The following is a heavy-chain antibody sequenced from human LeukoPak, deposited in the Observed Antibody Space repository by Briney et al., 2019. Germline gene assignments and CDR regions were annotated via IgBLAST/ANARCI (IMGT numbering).Heavy chain of an antibody. CDR1: GFNFSGYA. CDR3: AKVVGWYLGY. V-gene: IGHV3-23*01. CDR2: ISGRGATA. J-gene: IGHJ4*02. Sequence: GGSLRLSCAASGFNFSGYAMTWVRQAPGKGLEWVSAISGRGATAYHADSVKGRFTISRDNSKNTLYLQMNGLRAEDSAIYYCAKVVGWYLGYWGQGTLVTVSS. D-gene: IGHD6-19*01.